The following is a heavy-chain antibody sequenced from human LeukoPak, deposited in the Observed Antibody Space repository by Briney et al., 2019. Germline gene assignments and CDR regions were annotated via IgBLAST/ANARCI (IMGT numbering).Heavy chain of an antibody. CDR2: INPTGTAT. J-gene: IGHJ5*02. V-gene: IGHV1-46*01. CDR1: GYTFIRHW. D-gene: IGHD3-10*01. CDR3: ARDNSVGDIAWWFDP. Sequence: ASVKVSCKASGYTFIRHWMHWVRLAPGQGLEWVGLINPTGTATLYAQKFQGRITLTRDMSTSTDYMELRSLKSEDTAVYYCARDNSVGDIAWWFDPWAQGTLVTVSS.